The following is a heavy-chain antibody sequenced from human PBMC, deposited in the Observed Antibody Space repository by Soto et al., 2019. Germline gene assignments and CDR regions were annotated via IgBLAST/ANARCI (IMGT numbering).Heavy chain of an antibody. CDR3: ARVSGSYYYGMDV. CDR1: GGSISSSYW. CDR2: IYHSGST. V-gene: IGHV4-4*02. Sequence: QVQLQESGPGLVKPSGTLSLTYAVSGGSISSSYWWSWVRQPPGKGLEWIGEIYHSGSTNYNTSLKSRVTISVDKSKNQFSLKVTSVTAADTAVYYCARVSGSYYYGMDVWGQGTTVTVSS. J-gene: IGHJ6*02.